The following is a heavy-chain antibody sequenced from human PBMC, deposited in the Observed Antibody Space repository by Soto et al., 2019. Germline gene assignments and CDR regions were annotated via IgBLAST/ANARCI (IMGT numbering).Heavy chain of an antibody. CDR1: GFTFSSYW. Sequence: EVQLVESGGGLVQPGGSLRLSCAASGFTFSSYWMSWVRQAPGKGLEWVANIKQDGSEKYYVDSVKGRFTISRDNAKNSLYLQMNSLRAEDTAVYYCARDIGPLRYCSSTSCPLYSGYENDPFDYWGQGTLVTVSS. V-gene: IGHV3-7*01. CDR3: ARDIGPLRYCSSTSCPLYSGYENDPFDY. D-gene: IGHD2-2*01. J-gene: IGHJ4*02. CDR2: IKQDGSEK.